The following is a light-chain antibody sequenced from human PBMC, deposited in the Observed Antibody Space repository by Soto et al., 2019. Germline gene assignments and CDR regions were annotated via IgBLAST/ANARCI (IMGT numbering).Light chain of an antibody. Sequence: EIVLTQSPATLSLSPGERATLSCRASQSVSSYLAWYQQKPGQAPRLLIYDASNRATGIPARFSGSGSGTDFTLTISSLEPEDFAVDYCQQRSNWPPTWTFGQGTKGEIK. V-gene: IGKV3-11*01. CDR2: DAS. J-gene: IGKJ1*01. CDR1: QSVSSY. CDR3: QQRSNWPPTWT.